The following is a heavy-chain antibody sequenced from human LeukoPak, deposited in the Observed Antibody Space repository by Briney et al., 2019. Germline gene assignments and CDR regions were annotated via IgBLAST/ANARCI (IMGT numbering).Heavy chain of an antibody. D-gene: IGHD3-10*01. CDR3: AKDAGGDSGSFDY. V-gene: IGHV3-23*01. J-gene: IGHJ4*02. Sequence: GGSLRLSCAASGFIFNNYAMSWVRQPPGKGLEWVSAIQSRGSSTYYADSVKGRFIVARDNSKMLYLQMNSLRAEDTAIYYCAKDAGGDSGSFDYWGQGTLVTVSS. CDR2: IQSRGSST. CDR1: GFIFNNYA.